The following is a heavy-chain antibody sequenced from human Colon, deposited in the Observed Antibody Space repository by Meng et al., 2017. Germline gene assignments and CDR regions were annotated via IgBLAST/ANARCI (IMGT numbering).Heavy chain of an antibody. V-gene: IGHV4-61*03. J-gene: IGHJ4*02. D-gene: IGHD1-26*01. CDR1: GGSVSSPSYY. CDR3: ARGRGSYSSIDF. CDR2: VYYTGSA. Sequence: HGQLQGSGPRLVRPSATLSLTCTLSGGSVSSPSYYWSWIRQTPGKGLEWIGYVYYTGSANYNPSLKSRVTISVDTSKNHFSLNLTSVTAADTAVYYCARGRGSYSSIDFWGQGTLVTVSS.